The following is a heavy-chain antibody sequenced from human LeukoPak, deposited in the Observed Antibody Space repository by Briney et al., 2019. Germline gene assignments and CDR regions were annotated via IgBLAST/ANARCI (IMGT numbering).Heavy chain of an antibody. Sequence: SETLSLTCTVSGGSVNSNNYYWAWVRQPPGKGLEWIGNVYFTGSTQYNPSLKSRVTISVDTSKNQFSLKLSSVTAADTAVYYCARTRLGYCSGGSCYRYYFDYWGQGTLVTVSS. V-gene: IGHV4-39*07. CDR3: ARTRLGYCSGGSCYRYYFDY. CDR2: VYFTGST. CDR1: GGSVNSNNYY. D-gene: IGHD2-15*01. J-gene: IGHJ4*02.